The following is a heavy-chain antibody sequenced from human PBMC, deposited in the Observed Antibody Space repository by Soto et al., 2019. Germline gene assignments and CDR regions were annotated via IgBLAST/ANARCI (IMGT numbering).Heavy chain of an antibody. CDR1: GFTFSSYW. CDR3: ATEQWLVQGAFDI. CDR2: IKQDGSEQ. J-gene: IGHJ3*02. Sequence: EVQLVESGGGLVQPGGSLRLSCAASGFTFSSYWMSWVRQAPGKGLEWVANIKQDGSEQYYVDSVKGRFTISRDNAKNSLYLQMNSLRAEDTAVYYCATEQWLVQGAFDIWGQGTMVTVSS. V-gene: IGHV3-7*01. D-gene: IGHD6-19*01.